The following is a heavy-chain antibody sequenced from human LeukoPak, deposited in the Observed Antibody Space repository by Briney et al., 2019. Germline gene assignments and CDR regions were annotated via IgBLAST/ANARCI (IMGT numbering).Heavy chain of an antibody. CDR2: IRSKSYGGTT. V-gene: IGHV3-49*04. CDR1: GFTFGDHA. Sequence: GGSLRLSCTASGFTFGDHAMSWVRQAPGKGLEGVGFIRSKSYGGTTEYAASVKGRFTISRDDSKSIAYLQMNSLKTEDTAVYYCTRGPIQLCLYYGMDVWGQGTTVTVSS. J-gene: IGHJ6*02. CDR3: TRGPIQLCLYYGMDV. D-gene: IGHD5-18*01.